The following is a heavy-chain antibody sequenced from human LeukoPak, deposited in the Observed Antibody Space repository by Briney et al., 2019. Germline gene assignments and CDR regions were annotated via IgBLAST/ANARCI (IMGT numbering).Heavy chain of an antibody. J-gene: IGHJ3*02. D-gene: IGHD2-21*02. CDR2: IYTSGST. V-gene: IGHV4-39*07. CDR1: GGSLSSSSYY. Sequence: SETLSLTCTVSGGSLSSSSYYWGWIRQPPGKGLEWIGRIYTSGSTNYNPSLKSRVTMSVDTSKNQFSLKLSSVTAADTAVYYCAREAGDPDAFDIWGQGTMVTVSS. CDR3: AREAGDPDAFDI.